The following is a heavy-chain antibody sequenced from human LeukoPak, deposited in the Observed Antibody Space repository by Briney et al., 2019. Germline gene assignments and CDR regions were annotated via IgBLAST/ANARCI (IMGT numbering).Heavy chain of an antibody. D-gene: IGHD2-2*01. CDR1: GFTLNKYW. Sequence: PGGSLRLSCAASGFTLNKYWMHWVRQAPGKGLMWVSRINIDGSSISYADSVRGRFTISRDNAKNTLYLQMNNLRAEDTAVYYCTRIPADQTFFDFWGQGTLVTVSS. CDR2: INIDGSSI. J-gene: IGHJ4*02. V-gene: IGHV3-74*01. CDR3: TRIPADQTFFDF.